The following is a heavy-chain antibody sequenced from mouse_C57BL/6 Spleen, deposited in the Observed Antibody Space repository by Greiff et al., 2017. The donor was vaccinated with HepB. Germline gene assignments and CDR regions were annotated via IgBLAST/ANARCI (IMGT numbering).Heavy chain of an antibody. D-gene: IGHD2-5*01. CDR1: GFTFSDYG. J-gene: IGHJ3*01. V-gene: IGHV5-17*01. CDR2: ISSGSSTI. CDR3: ARRNTNFLFAY. Sequence: EVHLVESGGGLVKPGGSLKLSCAASGFTFSDYGMHWVRQAPEKGLEWVAYISSGSSTIYYADTVKGRFTISRDNAKNTLFLQMTSLRSEDTAMYYCARRNTNFLFAYWGQGTLVTVSA.